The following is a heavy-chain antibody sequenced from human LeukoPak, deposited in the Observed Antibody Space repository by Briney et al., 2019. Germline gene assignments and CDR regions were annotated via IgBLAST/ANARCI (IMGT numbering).Heavy chain of an antibody. CDR2: IYYSGST. Sequence: PSETLSLTCTVSGGSISSSSYYWGWIRQPPGKGLEWIGSIYYSGSTYYNPSLKSRVTISVDTSKNQFSLKLSSLTAADTAAYYCARDPFITIFGVVIRRDYWGQGTLVTVSS. V-gene: IGHV4-39*07. D-gene: IGHD3-3*01. J-gene: IGHJ4*02. CDR1: GGSISSSSYY. CDR3: ARDPFITIFGVVIRRDY.